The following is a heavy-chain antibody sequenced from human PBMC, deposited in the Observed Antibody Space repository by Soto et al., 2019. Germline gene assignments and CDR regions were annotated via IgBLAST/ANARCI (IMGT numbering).Heavy chain of an antibody. Sequence: QVQLVQSGAEVKKPGSSVKVSCKASGGTFSSYAISWLRQAPGQGLEWMGGIIPIFGTANYAQKFQGRVTITADESTSTAYMELSSLRSQDTAVYYCARPASLYSYGPSLDYWGQGTLVTVSS. V-gene: IGHV1-69*12. D-gene: IGHD5-18*01. J-gene: IGHJ4*02. CDR3: ARPASLYSYGPSLDY. CDR1: GGTFSSYA. CDR2: IIPIFGTA.